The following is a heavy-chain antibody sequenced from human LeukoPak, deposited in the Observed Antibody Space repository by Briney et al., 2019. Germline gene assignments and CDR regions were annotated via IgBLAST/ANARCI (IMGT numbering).Heavy chain of an antibody. V-gene: IGHV3-66*01. CDR2: IYTGGNT. J-gene: IGHJ4*02. Sequence: GGSLRLSCAASGFTVSGNYMSWVRQAPGRGLEWVSVIYTGGNTYYADPVKGRFTISRDSSKNTLYLQMNSLRGEDTAVYYCARDGRRGPDCNGGGCYFVPGQWGQGTVVTVSS. CDR3: ARDGRRGPDCNGGGCYFVPGQ. CDR1: GFTVSGNY. D-gene: IGHD2-15*01.